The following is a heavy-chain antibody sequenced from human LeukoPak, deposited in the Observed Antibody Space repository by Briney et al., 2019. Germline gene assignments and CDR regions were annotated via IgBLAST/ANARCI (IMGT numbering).Heavy chain of an antibody. J-gene: IGHJ6*02. V-gene: IGHV4-39*01. CDR3: GRHVSNGWDYHYGLDV. CDR2: AYYTGDT. D-gene: IGHD6-19*01. CDR1: GGSVASTGCY. Sequence: SETLSLTCTVSGGSVASTGCYWGWIRQPPGKGLEWIGSAYYTGDTYSTPSLKSRLTISVDTSRYQFALTLSSVTAADTAVYYCGRHVSNGWDYHYGLDVWGQGTTVTVSS.